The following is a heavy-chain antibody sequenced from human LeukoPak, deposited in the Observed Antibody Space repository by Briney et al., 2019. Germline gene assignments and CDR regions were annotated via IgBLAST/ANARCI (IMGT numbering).Heavy chain of an antibody. CDR1: GGSVSSSNYY. J-gene: IGHJ4*02. V-gene: IGHV4-39*01. CDR2: IYYSGST. Sequence: KPSETLSLTCTVSGGSVSSSNYYWGWIRQPPEKGLEWIGSIYYSGSTYYNPSLKSRVTISVDTSKNQFSLKLGSVTAADTAVYYCVRRPIAARPHYFDYWGQGTLVTVSS. CDR3: VRRPIAARPHYFDY. D-gene: IGHD6-6*01.